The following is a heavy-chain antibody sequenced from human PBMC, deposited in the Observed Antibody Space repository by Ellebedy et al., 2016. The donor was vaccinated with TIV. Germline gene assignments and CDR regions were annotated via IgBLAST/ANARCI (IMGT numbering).Heavy chain of an antibody. CDR1: GFSFDDYA. CDR3: ARVLSAVASGTPVDFDF. D-gene: IGHD5-12*01. Sequence: GGSLRLXXEASGFSFDDYAMHWVRQAPGKGLEWVSSISSTGGGTNNADSVKGRFTISRDNSRKTLYLQMNNLRAEDTAVYYCARVLSAVASGTPVDFDFWGQGTLVTVSS. V-gene: IGHV3-23*01. J-gene: IGHJ5*01. CDR2: ISSTGGGT.